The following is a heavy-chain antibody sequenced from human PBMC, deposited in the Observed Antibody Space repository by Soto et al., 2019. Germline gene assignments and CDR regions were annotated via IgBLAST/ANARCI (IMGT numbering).Heavy chain of an antibody. CDR2: IYSGGST. J-gene: IGHJ5*02. V-gene: IGHV3-66*01. D-gene: IGHD2-2*01. CDR1: GFTVSSNY. Sequence: GGSLRLSCAASGFTVSSNYMSWVRQAPGKGLEWVSVIYSGGSTYYADSVKGRFTISRDNSKNTLYLQMNSLRAEDTAVYYCAREVVVPAARKTNGFDPWGQGPLVTVS. CDR3: AREVVVPAARKTNGFDP.